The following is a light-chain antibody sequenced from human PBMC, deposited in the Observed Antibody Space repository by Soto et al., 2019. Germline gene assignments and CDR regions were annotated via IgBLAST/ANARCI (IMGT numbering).Light chain of an antibody. J-gene: IGKJ1*01. V-gene: IGKV1-12*01. CDR1: QGISSW. CDR2: AAS. CDR3: QQAKSFPRA. Sequence: DIQMTQSPSSVSASVGDRVTITCRASQGISSWLAWYQQKPGKAPKLLIYAASSLQSGVPSRFSGRGAGTDFTPTLSRLQPEEFATYYWQQAKSFPRAFGQGTKVEIK.